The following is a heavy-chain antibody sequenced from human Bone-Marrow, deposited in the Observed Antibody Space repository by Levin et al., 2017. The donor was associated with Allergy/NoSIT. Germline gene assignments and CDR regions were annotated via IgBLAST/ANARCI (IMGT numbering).Heavy chain of an antibody. J-gene: IGHJ3*02. CDR2: ILYDGNNK. D-gene: IGHD4-17*01. CDR3: ARDRDYGDYGDGFDI. Sequence: GESLKISCAASGLSIGGYAMHWVRQPPGKGLEWVAVILYDGNNKYYADSVKGRFTISRDNSRNTLDLQMNSLRPEDTALYFCARDRDYGDYGDGFDIWGQGTTVIVSS. CDR1: GLSIGGYA. V-gene: IGHV3-30*04.